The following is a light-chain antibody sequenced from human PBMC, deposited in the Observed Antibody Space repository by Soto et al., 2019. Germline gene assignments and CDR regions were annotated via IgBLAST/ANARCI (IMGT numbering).Light chain of an antibody. CDR3: NSFTSSSTVV. CDR1: SSDVGAYNY. J-gene: IGLJ2*01. CDR2: EVS. V-gene: IGLV2-14*01. Sequence: QSVLTQPASVSGSPAQSITISCTGTSSDVGAYNYVSWYQQHPGKAPKLMIYEVSNRPSGVSNRFSGSKSGNTASLTISGLQTEDEADYYCNSFTSSSTVVFGGGTKLTVL.